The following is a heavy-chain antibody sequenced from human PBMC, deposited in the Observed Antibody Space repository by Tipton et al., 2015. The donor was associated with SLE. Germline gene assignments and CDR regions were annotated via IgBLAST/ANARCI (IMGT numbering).Heavy chain of an antibody. V-gene: IGHV4-59*01. CDR3: ARAATRCAVGWYFDL. D-gene: IGHD1-1*01. Sequence: TLSLTCTVSGGSISNYYWSWIRQPPGKGLYWIGYIYYSGSTNYNPSLKSRVTISVDTSKNQFSLKLSSVTAADTALYYCARAATRCAVGWYFDLWGRGTLVTVSS. J-gene: IGHJ2*01. CDR1: GGSISNYY. CDR2: IYYSGST.